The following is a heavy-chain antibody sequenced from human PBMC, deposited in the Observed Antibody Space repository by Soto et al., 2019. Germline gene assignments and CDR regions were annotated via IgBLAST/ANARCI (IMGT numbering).Heavy chain of an antibody. V-gene: IGHV4-34*01. CDR3: ARGIGYCSSINCYSSRRLRFDS. J-gene: IGHJ4*02. D-gene: IGHD2-2*01. Sequence: QVQLQQWGAGLLKPSETLSLTCAVYGGSFSGYYWTWIRQSPEKGLEWIGEVNHSGTTYYNPSLKPRVPISVHTPKNQFSLTMSSVTAADTAVYYCARGIGYCSSINCYSSRRLRFDSWGQGTLVTVSS. CDR1: GGSFSGYY. CDR2: VNHSGTT.